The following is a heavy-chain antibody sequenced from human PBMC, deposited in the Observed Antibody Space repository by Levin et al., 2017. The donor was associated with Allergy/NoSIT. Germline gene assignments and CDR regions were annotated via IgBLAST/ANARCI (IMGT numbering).Heavy chain of an antibody. Sequence: GGSLRLSCAASGFTFSNHGLGWARQAPGKGLEWVATISSSGDNTFYADSVKGRFTVSRDKSTNMVYLQLSDLRVDDTAVHYCAKCLRPYYYMDVWGKGTTVMVSS. CDR3: AKCLRPYYYMDV. V-gene: IGHV3-23*01. J-gene: IGHJ6*03. CDR2: ISSSGDNT. CDR1: GFTFSNHG.